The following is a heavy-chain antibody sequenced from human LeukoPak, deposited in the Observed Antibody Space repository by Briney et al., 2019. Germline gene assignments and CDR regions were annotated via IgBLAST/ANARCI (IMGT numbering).Heavy chain of an antibody. D-gene: IGHD3-9*01. Sequence: ASVKVSCEASGYTFTGYYMHWVRQAPGQGLEWMGWINPNSGGTNYAQKFQGWVTMTRDTSISTAYMELSRLRSDDTAVYYCARVLRYFDWPDYWGRGTLVTVSS. CDR3: ARVLRYFDWPDY. CDR1: GYTFTGYY. CDR2: INPNSGGT. J-gene: IGHJ4*02. V-gene: IGHV1-2*04.